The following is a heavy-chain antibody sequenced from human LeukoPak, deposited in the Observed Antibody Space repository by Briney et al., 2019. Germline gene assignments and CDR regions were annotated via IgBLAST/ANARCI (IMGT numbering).Heavy chain of an antibody. Sequence: GGSLRLSCAASGFTFSSYEMNWVRQAPGKGLEWVSYISSSGSTIYYADSVKGRFTISRDNAKNSLYLRMNSLRAEDTAVYYCARAGYSSSWPNYFDYWGQGTLVTVSS. CDR2: ISSSGSTI. CDR3: ARAGYSSSWPNYFDY. V-gene: IGHV3-48*03. J-gene: IGHJ4*02. D-gene: IGHD6-13*01. CDR1: GFTFSSYE.